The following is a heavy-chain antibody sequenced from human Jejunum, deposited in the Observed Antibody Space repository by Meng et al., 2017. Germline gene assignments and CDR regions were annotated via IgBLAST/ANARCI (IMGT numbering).Heavy chain of an antibody. Sequence: VQLVESGGGLVQLGESLMRSCACSGFAFINFWMHWVRQRPGKGLEWVARMNSDVSSPTYADSVKGRFTISRDSARMYLQMNSLRAEDTGVYYCVRDRVGRNWEPRDIFDNWGQGTLVTVSS. V-gene: IGHV3-74*01. CDR1: GFAFINFW. CDR2: MNSDVSSP. D-gene: IGHD1-26*01. CDR3: VRDRVGRNWEPRDIFDN. J-gene: IGHJ4*02.